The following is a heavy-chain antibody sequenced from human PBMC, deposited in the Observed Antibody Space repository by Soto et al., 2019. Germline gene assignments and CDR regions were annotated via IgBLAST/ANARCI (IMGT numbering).Heavy chain of an antibody. CDR3: AKDGGYYDILNGYYSTPE. V-gene: IGHV3-9*01. D-gene: IGHD3-9*01. CDR1: GFTFDDYA. J-gene: IGHJ4*02. CDR2: ISWNSGSI. Sequence: PGASLRLSCAASGFTFDDYALHWVRQAPGKGLEWVSGISWNSGSIGYADSVKGRFTISRDNAKNSLYLQMNSLRAEDTALYYCAKDGGYYDILNGYYSTPEWGQGT.